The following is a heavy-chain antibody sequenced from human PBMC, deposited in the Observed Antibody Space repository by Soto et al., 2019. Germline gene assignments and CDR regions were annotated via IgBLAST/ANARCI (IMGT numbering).Heavy chain of an antibody. D-gene: IGHD6-6*01. CDR3: ARENSRISPRLFQH. CDR1: GFIFSDYA. V-gene: IGHV3-30-3*01. J-gene: IGHJ1*01. Sequence: GGSLRLSCVTSGFIFSDYAMHWARQARGKGLEWVALISPAGTNQYYADSAKGRSTISSDNSKNTLYLQMNSLRPEDTGLYYCARENSRISPRLFQHWGHGTLVTVSS. CDR2: ISPAGTNQ.